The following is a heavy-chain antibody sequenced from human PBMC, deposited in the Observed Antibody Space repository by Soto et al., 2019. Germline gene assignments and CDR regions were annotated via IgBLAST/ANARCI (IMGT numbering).Heavy chain of an antibody. D-gene: IGHD1-1*01. J-gene: IGHJ6*02. CDR1: GDSIRSADYY. V-gene: IGHV4-30-4*01. Sequence: TLALTCTVSGDSIRSADYYWSWIRQTPGKGLEWIGHIFYSGTTYYNPSLKSRLTISVDTSKNHFSLRLTSVTAADTAVYYCARDLWVEPELYYYGMDVWGQGTTVTVSS. CDR2: IFYSGTT. CDR3: ARDLWVEPELYYYGMDV.